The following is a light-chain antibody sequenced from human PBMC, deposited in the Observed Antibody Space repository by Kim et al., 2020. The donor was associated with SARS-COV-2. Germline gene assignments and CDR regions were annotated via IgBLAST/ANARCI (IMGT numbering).Light chain of an antibody. CDR2: GVT. V-gene: IGLV2-14*01. CDR3: SSYTSSITWV. J-gene: IGLJ3*02. CDR1: SSDIGGYNY. Sequence: QSALTQPASVSGSPGQSITISCTGTSSDIGGYNYVSWYQQHPGKAPKLMIYGVTKRPSGVSNRFSGSKSGDTASLTISGLQAEDEADYYCSSYTSSITWVFGGGTQLTVL.